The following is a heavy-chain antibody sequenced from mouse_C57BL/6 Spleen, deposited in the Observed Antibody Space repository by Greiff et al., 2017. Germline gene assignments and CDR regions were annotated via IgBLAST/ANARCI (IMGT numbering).Heavy chain of an antibody. Sequence: VQLQQSGPELVKPGASVKLSCKASGYTFTSYDINWVKQRPGQGLEWIGWIYPRDGRTKYNEKFKGKATLTVDTSSSTAYMELHSLTSEDSAVYFSATRKLQFITTVVADYWGQGTTLTVSS. V-gene: IGHV1-85*01. J-gene: IGHJ2*01. CDR3: ATRKLQFITTVVADY. CDR1: GYTFTSYD. CDR2: IYPRDGRT. D-gene: IGHD1-1*01.